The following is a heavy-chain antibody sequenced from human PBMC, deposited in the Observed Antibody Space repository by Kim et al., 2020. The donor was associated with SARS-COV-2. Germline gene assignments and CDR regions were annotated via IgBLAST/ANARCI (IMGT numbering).Heavy chain of an antibody. CDR3: AKDLYATNI. CDR2: GGT. D-gene: IGHD1-26*01. Sequence: GGTYYAASGNGRFTTPRDKSKNTLFLQMNSLRAEDTAVYYCAKDLYATNIWGQGTMVTVSS. J-gene: IGHJ3*02. V-gene: IGHV3-23*01.